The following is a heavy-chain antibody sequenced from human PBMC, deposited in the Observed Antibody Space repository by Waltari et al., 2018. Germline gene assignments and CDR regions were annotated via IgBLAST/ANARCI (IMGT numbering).Heavy chain of an antibody. CDR1: GYSISSGYY. J-gene: IGHJ3*02. CDR3: GGSTPQYGEGAFDI. D-gene: IGHD3-10*01. CDR2: IYHSGST. Sequence: QVQLQESGPGLVKPSETLSFTCAVSGYSISSGYYWGWLRRPPGKGLEWIGSIYHSGSTDNNPTNKSRVTIAVDTSKSQFSLKLGSVTAADTAVYYWGGSTPQYGEGAFDIWGQGTMVTVSS. V-gene: IGHV4-38-2*01.